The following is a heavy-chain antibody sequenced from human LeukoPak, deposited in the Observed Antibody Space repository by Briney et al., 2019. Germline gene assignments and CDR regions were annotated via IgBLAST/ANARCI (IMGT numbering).Heavy chain of an antibody. CDR3: ARGGSYNPY. Sequence: SETLSLTCTVSGYSISSGHYWGWIRQPPGKGLEWIGSMYHSGSTYYNPPLKSRVTMSVDTSKNQFSLNLSSVTAADTAVYYCARGGSYNPYWGQGTLVTVSS. J-gene: IGHJ4*02. V-gene: IGHV4-38-2*02. CDR2: MYHSGST. D-gene: IGHD1-26*01. CDR1: GYSISSGHY.